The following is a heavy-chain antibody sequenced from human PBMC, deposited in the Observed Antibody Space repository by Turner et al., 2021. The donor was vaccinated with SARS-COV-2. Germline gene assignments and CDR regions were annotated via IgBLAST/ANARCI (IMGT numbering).Heavy chain of an antibody. CDR1: GGSISSRTYY. CDR2: IYYSGST. J-gene: IGHJ3*02. Sequence: QLQLQESGPGLVKPSETLSITCTVTGGSISSRTYYWGWIRKPPGKGLEWIGSIYYSGSTYYNASLKSLVTISGYTSKNQFSLKLSSVTAADTAVYYCARQSEWELLGFLDAFDIWGQGTMVTVSS. V-gene: IGHV4-39*01. CDR3: ARQSEWELLGFLDAFDI. D-gene: IGHD1-26*01.